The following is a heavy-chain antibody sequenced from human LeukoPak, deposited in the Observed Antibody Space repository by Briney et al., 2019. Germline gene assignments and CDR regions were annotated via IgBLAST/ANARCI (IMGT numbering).Heavy chain of an antibody. CDR2: IIPIFGTA. CDR3: ARGGLQGVLYGSSSLWFDP. J-gene: IGHJ5*02. D-gene: IGHD6-6*01. CDR1: GGTFSSYA. Sequence: ASVKVSCKASGGTFSSYAISWVRQAPGQGLEWMGRIIPIFGTANYAQKFQGRVTITTDESTSTAYMELSSLRSEDTAVYYCARGGLQGVLYGSSSLWFDPWGQGTLVTVSS. V-gene: IGHV1-69*05.